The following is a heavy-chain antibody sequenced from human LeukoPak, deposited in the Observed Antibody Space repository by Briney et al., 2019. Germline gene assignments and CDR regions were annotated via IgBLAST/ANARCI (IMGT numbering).Heavy chain of an antibody. V-gene: IGHV4-59*08. Sequence: SETLSLTCIVSGGSISPYYWSWIRQPPGSGLEWIAYIYYSGSTSYNPSLKSRVAISVDTSSNEVYLKLSSVTAADTAVYYCARHGYCSGGSCYWDYWGQGTLVTVSS. CDR3: ARHGYCSGGSCYWDY. CDR2: IYYSGST. J-gene: IGHJ4*02. D-gene: IGHD2-15*01. CDR1: GGSISPYY.